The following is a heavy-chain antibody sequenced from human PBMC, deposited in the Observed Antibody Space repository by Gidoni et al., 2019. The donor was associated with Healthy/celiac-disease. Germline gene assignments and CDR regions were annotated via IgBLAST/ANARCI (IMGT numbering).Heavy chain of an antibody. D-gene: IGHD3-16*01. CDR3: ASTSRGRGGNY. CDR1: GFTFSREW. V-gene: IGHV3-7*01. J-gene: IGHJ4*02. Sequence: EVQLVESGGGLVQPAASLRLCCAASGFTFSREWRTSVRQAPGKGLAWVANIKQDGSAKYYVDSVKGRFTSSRHNAKNALYRQMTSLRAEDTAVYYCASTSRGRGGNYWGQGTLVTVSS. CDR2: IKQDGSAK.